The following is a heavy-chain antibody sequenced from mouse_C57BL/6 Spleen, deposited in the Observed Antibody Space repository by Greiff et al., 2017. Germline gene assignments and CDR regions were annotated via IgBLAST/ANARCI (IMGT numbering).Heavy chain of an antibody. Sequence: EVKLMESGGGLVQPKGSLKLSCAASGFSFNTYAMNWVRQAPGKGLEWVARIRSKSNNYATYYAESVKDRFTISRDDSESMLYLQMNNLKTEDTAMYYCVRHPNHAMDYWGQGTSVTVSS. D-gene: IGHD4-1*01. CDR2: IRSKSNNYAT. V-gene: IGHV10-1*01. J-gene: IGHJ4*01. CDR3: VRHPNHAMDY. CDR1: GFSFNTYA.